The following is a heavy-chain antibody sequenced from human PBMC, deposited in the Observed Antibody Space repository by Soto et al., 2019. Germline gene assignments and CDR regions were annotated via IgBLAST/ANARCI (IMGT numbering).Heavy chain of an antibody. CDR1: GGTFSSYA. CDR3: ARAPIPPPGWLDP. Sequence: SVKVSCKASGGTFSSYAISWVRQAPGQGLEWMGGIIPIFGTANYAQKFQGRVTITADESTSTAYMELSSLRSEDTDGYYCARAPIPPPGWLDPWGQGTIVTVSS. J-gene: IGHJ5*02. V-gene: IGHV1-69*13. CDR2: IIPIFGTA.